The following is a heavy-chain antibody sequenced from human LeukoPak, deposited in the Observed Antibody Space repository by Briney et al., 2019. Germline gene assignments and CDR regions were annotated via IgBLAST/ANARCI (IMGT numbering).Heavy chain of an antibody. Sequence: PSETLSLTCAVYGGSFSGFYWSWIRQPPGKGLEWIGEINHSGSTNYNPSLKSRLTISVDTSKNQISLKLSSVTAADTAVYYCVRGVGIAPPDFWGQGTLVSVSS. CDR1: GGSFSGFY. J-gene: IGHJ4*02. D-gene: IGHD2-21*01. CDR2: INHSGST. CDR3: VRGVGIAPPDF. V-gene: IGHV4-34*01.